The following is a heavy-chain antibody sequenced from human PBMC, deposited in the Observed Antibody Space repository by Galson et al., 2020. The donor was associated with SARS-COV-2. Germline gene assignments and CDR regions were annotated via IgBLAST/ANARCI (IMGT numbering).Heavy chain of an antibody. CDR1: GGSFKNYY. J-gene: IGHJ6*03. V-gene: IGHV4-34*01. CDR3: VRGAEERRIIVVVRCYYTCMDV. CDR2: INHRGST. D-gene: IGHD2-2*01. Sequence: SETLSLTCAVYGGSFKNYYWTWIRQSPGKGLQWIGEINHRGSTNYDPSLQGRVAMSVDTSKNQFSLRLSSVTAADTAVYYCVRGAEERRIIVVVRCYYTCMDVWGGGTAVTVSS.